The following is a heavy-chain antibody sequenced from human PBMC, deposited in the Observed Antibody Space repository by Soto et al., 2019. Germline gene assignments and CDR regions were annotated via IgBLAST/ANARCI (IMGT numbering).Heavy chain of an antibody. Sequence: PGGSLRLSCAASGFTFSDYYMSWIRQAPGKGLEWVSYISSSGSTIYYADSVKGRFTISRDNAKNSLYLQMNSLRAEDTAVYYCARDLGLYPGIAAAGYFDYWGQGTLVTVSS. CDR1: GFTFSDYY. CDR2: ISSSGSTI. CDR3: ARDLGLYPGIAAAGYFDY. V-gene: IGHV3-11*01. J-gene: IGHJ4*02. D-gene: IGHD6-13*01.